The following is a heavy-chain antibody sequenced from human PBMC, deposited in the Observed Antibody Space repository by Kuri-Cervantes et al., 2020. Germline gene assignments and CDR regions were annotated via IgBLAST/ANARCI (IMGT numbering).Heavy chain of an antibody. Sequence: SLKISCAASGFTFSSYAMSWVRQAPGKGLEWVSGISWNSGSIGYADSVKGRFTISRDNAKNSLYLQMNSLRAEDTALYYCAKDSGYSSSWYVDWGQGTLVTVSS. V-gene: IGHV3-9*01. J-gene: IGHJ4*02. CDR2: ISWNSGSI. D-gene: IGHD6-13*01. CDR3: AKDSGYSSSWYVD. CDR1: GFTFSSYA.